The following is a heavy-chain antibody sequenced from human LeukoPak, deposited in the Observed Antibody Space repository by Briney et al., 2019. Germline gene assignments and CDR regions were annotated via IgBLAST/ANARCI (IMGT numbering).Heavy chain of an antibody. CDR3: ARDLGYYGSGSYRDY. V-gene: IGHV3-21*01. D-gene: IGHD3-10*01. CDR2: ISSSSSYI. J-gene: IGHJ4*02. CDR1: GFTFSSYS. Sequence: GGSLRLSCAASGFTFSSYSMNWVRLAPGKGLEWVSSISSSSSYIYYADSVKGRFTISRDNAKNSLYLQMNSLRAEDTAVYYCARDLGYYGSGSYRDYWGQGTLVTVSS.